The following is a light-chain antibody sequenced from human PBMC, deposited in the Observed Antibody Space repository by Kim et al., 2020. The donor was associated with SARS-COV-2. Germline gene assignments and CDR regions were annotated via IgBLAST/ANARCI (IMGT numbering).Light chain of an antibody. V-gene: IGKV1D-16*01. CDR2: AAT. J-gene: IGKJ4*01. CDR1: QAISSW. Sequence: DIQMTQSPSSLSASVGDRVTITCRASQAISSWLAWYQQKPEKAPKSLIFAATNLQSGVPSRFSGSGSGTDFTLTISNLQPEDFATYFCQQYNSYPLTFGGGNKVDIK. CDR3: QQYNSYPLT.